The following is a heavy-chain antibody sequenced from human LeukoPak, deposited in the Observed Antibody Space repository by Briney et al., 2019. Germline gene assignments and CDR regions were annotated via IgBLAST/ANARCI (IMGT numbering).Heavy chain of an antibody. CDR2: IDPSGGST. V-gene: IGHV1-46*01. D-gene: IGHD5-18*01. CDR1: GYTLTSYY. Sequence: GASVKVSCKASGYTLTSYYMHWVRQAPGQGLEWMGIIDPSGGSTSYAQEFQGRVTMTRDMSTSTVYMELTSLRSEDTAVYFCARGHTTMDLYYYYYYMDVWGKGTTVTVSS. CDR3: ARGHTTMDLYYYYYYMDV. J-gene: IGHJ6*03.